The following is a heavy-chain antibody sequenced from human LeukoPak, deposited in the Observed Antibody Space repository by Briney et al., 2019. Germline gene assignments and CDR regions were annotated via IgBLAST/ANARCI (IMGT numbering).Heavy chain of an antibody. V-gene: IGHV3-48*01. J-gene: IGHJ4*02. D-gene: IGHD4/OR15-4a*01. Sequence: GGPLRLSCAVSGFTFSNYSMNWVRQTPGKGLEWIAYIIDSGKTVYYADSVKGRFTISRDNAKNSLYLQMNSLRAEDTAVYYCARADSTMVVWYFDYWGQGALVTVSS. CDR1: GFTFSNYS. CDR2: IIDSGKTV. CDR3: ARADSTMVVWYFDY.